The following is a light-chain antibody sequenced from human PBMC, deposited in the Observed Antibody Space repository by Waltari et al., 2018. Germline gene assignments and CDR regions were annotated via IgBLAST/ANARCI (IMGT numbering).Light chain of an antibody. Sequence: DIVMTQSPDSLAVSLGERATINCKSSQSVLYSSNNKNYLAWYQQKPGQPPKLLIYGEATREAGVPDRFSGSGSGTDFTLTISSLQAEDVAVYYCQQEYSILWTFGQGTKVEIK. CDR1: QSVLYSSNNKNY. J-gene: IGKJ1*01. CDR2: GEA. V-gene: IGKV4-1*01. CDR3: QQEYSILWT.